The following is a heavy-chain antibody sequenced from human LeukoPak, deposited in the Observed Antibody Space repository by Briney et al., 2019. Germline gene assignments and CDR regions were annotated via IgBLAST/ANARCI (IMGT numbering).Heavy chain of an antibody. D-gene: IGHD4-11*01. J-gene: IGHJ4*02. CDR1: GFTFSSYS. Sequence: PGGFLRLSCAASGFTFSSYSMNWVRQAPGKGLEWVSYIKTSSTTIYYADSVKGRFTISRDNAKNSLYLQMNSLRAEDTAVYYCARERWYSNYDWGQGTLVTVSS. V-gene: IGHV3-48*01. CDR2: IKTSSTTI. CDR3: ARERWYSNYD.